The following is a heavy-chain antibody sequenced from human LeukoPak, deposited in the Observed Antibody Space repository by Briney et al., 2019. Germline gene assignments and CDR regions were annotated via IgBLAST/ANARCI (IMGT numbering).Heavy chain of an antibody. D-gene: IGHD1-26*01. Sequence: SETLSLTCTVSGGSISTGADYWSWLRPPAGKGLEWIGHIYTSGSTNYNPSLKSRVTISVDTSKNQFFLKLSSVTAADTAVYYCARESLGPPYYFDYWGQGTLVTASS. CDR3: ARESLGPPYYFDY. CDR2: IYTSGST. CDR1: GGSISTGADY. V-gene: IGHV4-61*09. J-gene: IGHJ4*02.